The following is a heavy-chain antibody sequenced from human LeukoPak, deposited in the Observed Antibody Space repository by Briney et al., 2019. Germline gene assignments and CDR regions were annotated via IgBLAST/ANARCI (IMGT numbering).Heavy chain of an antibody. V-gene: IGHV2-5*02. CDR1: GFSLSTRAVG. Sequence: ESGPTLVNPTQTLTLTCTFSGFSLSTRAVGVGWIRQPPGKALEWLALIYWDDDKRYTPSLKSRLTITKDTSKNQVVLTITNMDPVDTATYYCAHRRSGRFYFDYWGQGTPVTVSS. CDR3: AHRRSGRFYFDY. J-gene: IGHJ4*02. CDR2: IYWDDDK.